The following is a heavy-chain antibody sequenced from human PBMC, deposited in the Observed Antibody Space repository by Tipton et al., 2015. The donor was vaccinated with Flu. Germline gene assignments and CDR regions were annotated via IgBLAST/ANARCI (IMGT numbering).Heavy chain of an antibody. CDR3: AKDRPGAGPEY. D-gene: IGHD7-27*01. Sequence: SLRLSCAASGFTFSRYAMRWVRQAPEKGLECVSGITGSSDTTYYADSVKGRFTISRDNSKSTLYLQMDSLRAEDTAVYYCAKDRPGAGPEYWGQGTLVTVSS. J-gene: IGHJ4*02. CDR1: GFTFSRYA. V-gene: IGHV3-23*01. CDR2: ITGSSDTT.